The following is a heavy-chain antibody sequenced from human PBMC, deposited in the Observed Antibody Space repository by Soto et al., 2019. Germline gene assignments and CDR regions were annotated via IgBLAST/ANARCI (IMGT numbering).Heavy chain of an antibody. D-gene: IGHD3-10*01. CDR1: GFTFSNAL. Sequence: GGSLRLSCAASGFTFSNALMSWVRQAPGKGLEWVGRIKSKTDGGTTDYAAPVKGRFTISRDDSKNTLYLQMNSLKTEDTAVYYCTTDRGADAFDIWGQGTMVTVSS. CDR2: IKSKTDGGTT. V-gene: IGHV3-15*01. CDR3: TTDRGADAFDI. J-gene: IGHJ3*02.